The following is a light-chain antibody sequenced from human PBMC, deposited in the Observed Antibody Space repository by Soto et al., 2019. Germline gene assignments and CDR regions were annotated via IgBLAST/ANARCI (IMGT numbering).Light chain of an antibody. Sequence: DIQMTQSPSTLSASVGDRVTITCRASQSISDSLAWYQQKPGKAPKLLIYEASSLESGVPSRFSGSRSGTEYTLTISSLQPDDVATYYCQQYNGYWTFGQGTKVEIK. CDR3: QQYNGYWT. V-gene: IGKV1-5*03. CDR2: EAS. J-gene: IGKJ1*01. CDR1: QSISDS.